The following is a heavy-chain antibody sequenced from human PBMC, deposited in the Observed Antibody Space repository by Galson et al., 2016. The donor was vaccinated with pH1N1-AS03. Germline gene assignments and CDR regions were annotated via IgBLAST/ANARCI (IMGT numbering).Heavy chain of an antibody. CDR1: GFTLSSYW. CDR2: INSDGSST. J-gene: IGHJ4*02. D-gene: IGHD5-24*01. V-gene: IGHV3-74*01. CDR3: VRDGTMAIIDY. Sequence: SLRLSCAASGFTLSSYWMHWVRQAPGKGLVWVSRINSDGSSTIYADSVKGRFTISRDNAKNTLYLQMNSLRAEATAVYYCVRDGTMAIIDYWGQGTLVTVSS.